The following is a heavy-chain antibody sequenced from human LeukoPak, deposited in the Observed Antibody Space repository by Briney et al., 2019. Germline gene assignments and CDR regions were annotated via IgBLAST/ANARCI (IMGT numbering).Heavy chain of an antibody. Sequence: SETLSLACTVSGGSISSYYWSWIRQPPGKGLEWIGYIYYSGSTNYNPSLKSRVTISVDTSKNQFSLKLSSVTAADTAVYYCASSNYDPYYFDYWGQGTLVTVSS. CDR2: IYYSGST. CDR1: GGSISSYY. V-gene: IGHV4-59*01. CDR3: ASSNYDPYYFDY. J-gene: IGHJ4*02. D-gene: IGHD3-3*01.